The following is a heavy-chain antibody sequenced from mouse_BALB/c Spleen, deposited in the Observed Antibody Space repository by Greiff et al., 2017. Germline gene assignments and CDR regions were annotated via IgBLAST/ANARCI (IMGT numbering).Heavy chain of an antibody. V-gene: IGHV1-14*01. J-gene: IGHJ2*01. CDR1: GYTFTSYV. CDR3: ARSDGYDVGETDYLDY. Sequence: VQLQQSGPELVKPGASVKMSCKASGYTFTSYVMHWVQQKPGQGLEWIGYISPYNDGTKYNEKFKGKATLTSDKYYSTAYMELSSLTSEDSAVYYYARSDGYDVGETDYLDYWGQGTTLTVSS. CDR2: ISPYNDGT. D-gene: IGHD2-2*01.